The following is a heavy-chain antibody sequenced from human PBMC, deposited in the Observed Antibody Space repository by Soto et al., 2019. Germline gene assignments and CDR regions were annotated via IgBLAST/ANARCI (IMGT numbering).Heavy chain of an antibody. Sequence: PGGSLRLSCAASGFTFSSYEMNWVRQAPGKGLEWVSYISSSGSTIYYADSVKGRFTISRDNAKNSLYLQMNSLRAEDTAVYYCARDSPYGDNDYWGQGTLVTVSS. CDR2: ISSSGSTI. V-gene: IGHV3-48*03. CDR3: ARDSPYGDNDY. J-gene: IGHJ4*02. D-gene: IGHD4-17*01. CDR1: GFTFSSYE.